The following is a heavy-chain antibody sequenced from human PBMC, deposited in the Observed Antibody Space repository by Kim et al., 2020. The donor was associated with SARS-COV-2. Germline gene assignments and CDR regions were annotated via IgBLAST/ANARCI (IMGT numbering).Heavy chain of an antibody. Sequence: SVKVSCKASGGTFSSYAISWVRQAPGQGLEWMGGIIPIFGTANYAQKFQGRVTITADESTSTAYMELSSLRSEDTAVYYCARVDTMIVVVINDNYYGMDVWGQGTTVTVS. V-gene: IGHV1-69*13. CDR3: ARVDTMIVVVINDNYYGMDV. CDR2: IIPIFGTA. J-gene: IGHJ6*02. CDR1: GGTFSSYA. D-gene: IGHD3-22*01.